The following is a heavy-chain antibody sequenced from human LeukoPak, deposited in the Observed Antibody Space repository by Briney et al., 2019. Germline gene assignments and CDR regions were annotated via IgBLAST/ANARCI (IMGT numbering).Heavy chain of an antibody. CDR3: ARGWYQLRTYWYFDL. V-gene: IGHV5-51*01. CDR2: IYPGGSDT. D-gene: IGHD2-2*01. CDR1: GYSFTSYW. Sequence: KVSCKASGYSFTSYWIGWVRQMPGKGLEWMGIIYPGGSDTRYSPSFQGQVTISADKSISTAYLQLSSLKASDTAMYYCARGWYQLRTYWYFDLWGRGALVTVSS. J-gene: IGHJ2*01.